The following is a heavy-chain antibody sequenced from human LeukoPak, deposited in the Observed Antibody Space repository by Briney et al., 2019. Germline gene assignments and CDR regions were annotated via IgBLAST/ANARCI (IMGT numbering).Heavy chain of an antibody. Sequence: GGSLRLSCAASGFTFSSYEMNWVRQAPGKGLEWVSVIYSGGSTYYADSVKGRFTISRDNSKNTLYLQMNSLRAEDTAVYYCARASITMVRGVIYYYYMDVWGKGTTVTISS. CDR3: ARASITMVRGVIYYYYMDV. CDR2: IYSGGST. CDR1: GFTFSSYE. V-gene: IGHV3-53*01. D-gene: IGHD3-10*01. J-gene: IGHJ6*03.